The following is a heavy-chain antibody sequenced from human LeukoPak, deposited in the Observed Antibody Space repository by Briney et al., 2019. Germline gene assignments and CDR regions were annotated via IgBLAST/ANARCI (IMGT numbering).Heavy chain of an antibody. V-gene: IGHV3-30-3*01. CDR2: ISYDGSNK. CDR3: ARVGVGDYYDSSGYPDY. D-gene: IGHD3-22*01. Sequence: SCKASGGTFSSYAMHWVRQAPGKGLEWVAVISYDGSNKYYADSVKGRFTISRDNSKNTLYLQMNSLRAEDTAVYYCARVGVGDYYDSSGYPDYWGQGTLVTVSS. J-gene: IGHJ4*02. CDR1: GGTFSSYA.